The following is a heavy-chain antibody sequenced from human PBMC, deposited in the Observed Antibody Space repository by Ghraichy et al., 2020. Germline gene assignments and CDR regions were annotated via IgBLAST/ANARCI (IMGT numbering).Heavy chain of an antibody. Sequence: SETLSLTCTVSGGSVSSGSYYWSWIRQPPGKGLEWIGYIYYSGSTNYNPSLKSRVTISVDTSKNQFSLKLSSVTAADTAVYYCARGPGWLSPSRPFDYWGQGTLVTVSS. D-gene: IGHD3-22*01. CDR2: IYYSGST. V-gene: IGHV4-61*01. J-gene: IGHJ4*02. CDR3: ARGPGWLSPSRPFDY. CDR1: GGSVSSGSYY.